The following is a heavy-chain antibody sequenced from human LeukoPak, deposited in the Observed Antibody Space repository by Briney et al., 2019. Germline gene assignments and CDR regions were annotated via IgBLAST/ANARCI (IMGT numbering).Heavy chain of an antibody. V-gene: IGHV3-23*01. CDR2: ISGDGTFI. J-gene: IGHJ4*02. CDR3: ARVDGCSLSRARFDY. Sequence: QPGGSLRLSCAASGFTFTSYAVNWVRQAPGKGLEWVSAISGDGTFIYYAESVKGRFTISRDNSKSTVYLQMNSLRAEDTAIYYCARVDGCSLSRARFDYWGPGTLVTVSS. CDR1: GFTFTSYA. D-gene: IGHD5-24*01.